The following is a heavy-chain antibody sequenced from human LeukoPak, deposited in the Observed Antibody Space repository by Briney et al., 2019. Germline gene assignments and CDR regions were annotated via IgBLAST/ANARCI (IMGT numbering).Heavy chain of an antibody. CDR3: ARAAYCSSTSCYYYYYMDV. V-gene: IGHV3-48*01. CDR1: GFTFSSYS. Sequence: RSLLLSCAASGFTFSSYSMKWGRQAPGKGLEWVSYISSSSSTIYYADSVKGRFTISRDNAKNSLYLQMNSLRAEDTAVYYRARAAYCSSTSCYYYYYMDVWGKGTTITVSS. D-gene: IGHD2-2*01. J-gene: IGHJ6*03. CDR2: ISSSSSTI.